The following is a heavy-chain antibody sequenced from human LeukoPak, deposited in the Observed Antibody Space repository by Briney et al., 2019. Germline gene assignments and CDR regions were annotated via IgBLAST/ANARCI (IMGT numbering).Heavy chain of an antibody. CDR3: ARAIGYCSGGSCLEGDAFDI. CDR2: INPNSGGT. CDR1: GYTFTGYY. V-gene: IGHV1-2*02. D-gene: IGHD2-15*01. J-gene: IGHJ3*02. Sequence: ASVKVSCKASGYTFTGYYMHWVRQAPGQGLEWMGWINPNSGGTNYAQKFQGRVTMTRDTSISTAYMEPSRLRSEDTAVYYCARAIGYCSGGSCLEGDAFDIWGQGTMVTVSS.